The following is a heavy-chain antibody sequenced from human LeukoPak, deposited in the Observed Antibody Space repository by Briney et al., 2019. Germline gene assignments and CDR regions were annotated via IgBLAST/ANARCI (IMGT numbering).Heavy chain of an antibody. V-gene: IGHV4-4*07. CDR3: ARVEFQNWGSRGGDAFDI. CDR1: GGSISSYY. Sequence: SETLSLTCTVSGGSISSYYWSWIRQPAGKGLEWIGRIYTSGSTNYNPSLKSRVTMSVDTSKNQFSLKLSSVTAADTAVYYCARVEFQNWGSRGGDAFDIWGQGTMVTVSS. J-gene: IGHJ3*02. D-gene: IGHD7-27*01. CDR2: IYTSGST.